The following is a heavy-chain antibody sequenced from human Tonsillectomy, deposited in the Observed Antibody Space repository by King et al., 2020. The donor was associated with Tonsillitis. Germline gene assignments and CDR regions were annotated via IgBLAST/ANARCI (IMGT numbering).Heavy chain of an antibody. CDR2: INSDGRGT. V-gene: IGHV3-74*01. CDR1: GFTFSSYW. CDR3: ARGVGPGPSDY. J-gene: IGHJ4*02. D-gene: IGHD1-26*01. Sequence: VQLVESGGGLVQPGGSLRLSCAASGFTFSSYWMHWVRQAPGKGLVCVSRINSDGRGTSYSDSVKGRFTISRDNAKSTLFLQMNSLRAEATDVYYCARGVGPGPSDYWGQGTLVAVSS.